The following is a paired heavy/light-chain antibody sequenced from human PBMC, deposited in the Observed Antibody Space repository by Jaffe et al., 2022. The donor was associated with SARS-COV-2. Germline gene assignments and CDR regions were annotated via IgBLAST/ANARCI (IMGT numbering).Heavy chain of an antibody. D-gene: IGHD3-16*01. CDR3: AKTNYLIMTFDS. V-gene: IGHV3-23*01. J-gene: IGHJ4*02. CDR1: GFTFDNYV. CDR2: ITSGGNT. Sequence: EVQLLESGGGLVQPGGSLRLSCEASGFTFDNYVMSWVRQAPGKGLEWASAITSGGNTYYYADSVKGRFTISRDNSKNTLYLQMNSLRAEDTAVYYCAKTNYLIMTFDSWGQGALVTVSS.
Light chain of an antibody. CDR1: SSDVGGYDY. J-gene: IGLJ2*01. CDR2: EVS. V-gene: IGLV2-8*01. Sequence: QSALTQPPSASGSPGQSVTISCTGTSSDVGGYDYVSWYQQHPGNAPKLMIYEVSKRPSGVPDRFSGSKSGNTASLTVSGLQAEDEADYYCTSYAGSNTWVFGGGTKLTVL. CDR3: TSYAGSNTWV.